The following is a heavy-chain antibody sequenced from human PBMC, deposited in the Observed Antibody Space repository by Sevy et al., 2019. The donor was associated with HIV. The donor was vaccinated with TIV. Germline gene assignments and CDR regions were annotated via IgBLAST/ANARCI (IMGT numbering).Heavy chain of an antibody. J-gene: IGHJ4*02. CDR1: GFTFRNYG. D-gene: IGHD2-21*01. Sequence: GESLKISCTASGFTFRNYGMHWVRQAPGKGLEWVAFIRYDGNNTYYEDSVKGRFTISRDNSKNTLYLQMNSLRAEDTSVYYCAKDESHCGGECHPTFFDYWGQGPLVTVSS. V-gene: IGHV3-30*02. CDR2: IRYDGNNT. CDR3: AKDESHCGGECHPTFFDY.